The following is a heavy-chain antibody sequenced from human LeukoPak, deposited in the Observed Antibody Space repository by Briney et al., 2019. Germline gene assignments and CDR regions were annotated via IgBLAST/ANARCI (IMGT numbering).Heavy chain of an antibody. V-gene: IGHV1-24*01. CDR3: AMGRRITMIVVVITHDAFDI. CDR1: GYTLTELS. J-gene: IGHJ3*02. D-gene: IGHD3-22*01. Sequence: ASVKVSCKVSGYTLTELSMHWVRQAPGKGLEWMGGFDPEDGETIYAQKFQGRVTMTEDTSTDTAYMELSSLRSEDTVVYYCAMGRRITMIVVVITHDAFDIWGQGTMVTVSS. CDR2: FDPEDGET.